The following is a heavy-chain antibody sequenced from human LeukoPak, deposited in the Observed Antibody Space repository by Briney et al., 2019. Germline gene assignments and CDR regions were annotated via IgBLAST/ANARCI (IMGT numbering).Heavy chain of an antibody. CDR2: ISSSGSTI. D-gene: IGHD2-2*01. Sequence: PGGSLRLSCAASGFTFSDYYMSWIRQAPGKGLEWVSYISSSGSTIYYADSVKGRFTISRDNAKNSLYLQMNSLRAEDTAVYYCARDRGYTDIVVVPAAKGCGMDVWGQGTTVTVSS. J-gene: IGHJ6*02. V-gene: IGHV3-11*01. CDR3: ARDRGYTDIVVVPAAKGCGMDV. CDR1: GFTFSDYY.